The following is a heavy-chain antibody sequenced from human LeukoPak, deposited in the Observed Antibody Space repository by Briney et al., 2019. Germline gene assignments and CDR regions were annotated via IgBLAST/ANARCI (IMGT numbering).Heavy chain of an antibody. D-gene: IGHD2-15*01. J-gene: IGHJ6*03. CDR3: AVDIVVVVAAWDYMDV. V-gene: IGHV3-7*01. Sequence: GGSLRLSCAASGFTFSSYWMSWVRQAPGKGLEWVANIKQDGSEKYYVDSVKGRFTISRDNAKNSLYLQMNSLRAADTAVYYCAVDIVVVVAAWDYMDVWGKGTTVTVSS. CDR2: IKQDGSEK. CDR1: GFTFSSYW.